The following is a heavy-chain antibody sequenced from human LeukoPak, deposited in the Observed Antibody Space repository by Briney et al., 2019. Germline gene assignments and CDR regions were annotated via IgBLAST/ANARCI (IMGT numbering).Heavy chain of an antibody. CDR1: GGSFSGYY. Sequence: SETLSLTCAVYGGSFSGYYWSWIRQPPGKGLEWIGEINHSGSTNYNPSLKSRVTISVDTSKNQFSLKLSSVTAADTAVYYCARGNGGAMVTPDYYYMDVWGKGTTVTVSS. D-gene: IGHD5-18*01. CDR2: INHSGST. V-gene: IGHV4-34*01. J-gene: IGHJ6*03. CDR3: ARGNGGAMVTPDYYYMDV.